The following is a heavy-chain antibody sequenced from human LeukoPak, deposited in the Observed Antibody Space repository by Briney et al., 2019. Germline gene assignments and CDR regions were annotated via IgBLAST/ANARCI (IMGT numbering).Heavy chain of an antibody. CDR2: IYYSGST. V-gene: IGHV4-39*07. CDR1: GGSISSSSYY. Sequence: SETLSLTCTVSGGSISSSSYYWGWIRQPPGKGLEWIGSIYYSGSTYYNPSLKSRVTISVDTSKNQFSLKLSSVTAADTAVYYCARTLGYSYGDWFDPWGQGTLVTVSS. D-gene: IGHD5-18*01. J-gene: IGHJ5*02. CDR3: ARTLGYSYGDWFDP.